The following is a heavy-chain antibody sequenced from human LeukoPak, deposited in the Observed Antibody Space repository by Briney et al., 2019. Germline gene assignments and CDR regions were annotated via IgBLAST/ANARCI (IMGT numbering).Heavy chain of an antibody. D-gene: IGHD4-17*01. CDR2: INHSGST. Sequence: KSSETLSLTCGVGSGPFWGYYWSWIRQPPGKGLEWIGEINHSGSTNYNPSLKSRVTISVDTYKNQFSLKLSSETAADTAVYYCAASRVHDYAGANAFDIWGQGTMVTVSS. J-gene: IGHJ3*02. V-gene: IGHV4-34*01. CDR3: AASRVHDYAGANAFDI. CDR1: SGPFWGYY.